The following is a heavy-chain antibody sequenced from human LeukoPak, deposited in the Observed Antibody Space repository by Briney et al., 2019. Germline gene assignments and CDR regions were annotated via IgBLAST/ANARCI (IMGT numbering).Heavy chain of an antibody. CDR3: ARDCCDSGWSSTLYYYYGMDV. Sequence: SQTLSLTCTVSGGSISSGSYYWSWIRRPAGKGLEWIGRIYTSGSTNYNPSLKSRVTISVDTSKNQFSLKLSSVTAADTAVYYCARDCCDSGWSSTLYYYYGMDVWGQGTTVTVSS. CDR2: IYTSGST. V-gene: IGHV4-61*02. D-gene: IGHD6-19*01. CDR1: GGSISSGSYY. J-gene: IGHJ6*02.